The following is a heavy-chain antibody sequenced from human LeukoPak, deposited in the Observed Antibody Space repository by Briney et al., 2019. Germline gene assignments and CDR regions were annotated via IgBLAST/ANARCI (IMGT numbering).Heavy chain of an antibody. V-gene: IGHV3-7*01. CDR2: IKYDGSEK. D-gene: IGHD5-12*01. CDR1: GFTFSTYW. J-gene: IGHJ4*02. Sequence: GGSLRLSCVDSGFTFSTYWMIWVRQAPGKGLEWVANIKYDGSEKYYVDSVKGRFTISRGNAKNSLYLQMNSLRAEDTAVYYCARDSGLSGYDLLDYWGQGTLVTVSS. CDR3: ARDSGLSGYDLLDY.